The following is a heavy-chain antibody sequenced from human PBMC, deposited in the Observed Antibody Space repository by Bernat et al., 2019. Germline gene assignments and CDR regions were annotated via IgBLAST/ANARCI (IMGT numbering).Heavy chain of an antibody. D-gene: IGHD4-17*01. Sequence: QLQLQESGSGLVKPSQTLSLTCAVSGGSISSGGYSWSWIRQPPGKGLEWIGYIYHSGSTYYNPSLKSRVTISVDRSKNQFSLKLSSVTAADTAVYYCAGTTVTIATFLAYAFDIRGQRTIVTV. CDR1: GGSISSGGYS. V-gene: IGHV4-30-2*01. CDR3: AGTTVTIATFLAYAFDI. CDR2: IYHSGST. J-gene: IGHJ3*02.